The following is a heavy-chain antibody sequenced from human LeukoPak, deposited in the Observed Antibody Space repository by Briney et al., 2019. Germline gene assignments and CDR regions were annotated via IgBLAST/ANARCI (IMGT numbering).Heavy chain of an antibody. Sequence: SETMSLTCAVYGGSISSYYWSWIRQPPGKGLEWIGYIYYSGSTNYNPSLKSRVTISVDTSKNQFSLKLSSVTAADTAVYYCARGTVTTENWGQGTLVTVSS. V-gene: IGHV4-59*01. D-gene: IGHD4-17*01. CDR3: ARGTVTTEN. CDR2: IYYSGST. J-gene: IGHJ4*02. CDR1: GGSISSYY.